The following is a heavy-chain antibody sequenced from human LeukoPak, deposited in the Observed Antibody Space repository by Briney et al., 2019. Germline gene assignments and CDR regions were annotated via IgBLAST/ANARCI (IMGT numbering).Heavy chain of an antibody. D-gene: IGHD6-13*01. J-gene: IGHJ5*02. CDR2: ISAYNGNT. Sequence: EASVKVSCKASGGTFSSYAISWVRQAPGQGLEWMGWISAYNGNTNYAQKLQGRVTMTTDTSTSTAYMELRSLRSDDTAVYYCARAAGSWYVSDWFDPWGQGTLVTVSS. CDR3: ARAAGSWYVSDWFDP. CDR1: GGTFSSYA. V-gene: IGHV1-18*01.